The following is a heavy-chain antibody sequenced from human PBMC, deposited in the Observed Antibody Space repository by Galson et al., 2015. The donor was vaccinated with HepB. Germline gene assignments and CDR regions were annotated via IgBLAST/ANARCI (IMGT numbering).Heavy chain of an antibody. D-gene: IGHD3-10*01. Sequence: QSGAEVKKPAESLKISCKGSGYSFTSYWIGWVRQMPGKGLEWMGIIYPGDSDTRYSPSFQGQVTISADKSISTAYLQWSSLKASDTAMYYCARRITMVRGVTGNWFDPWGQGTLVTVSS. CDR2: IYPGDSDT. V-gene: IGHV5-51*01. CDR1: GYSFTSYW. J-gene: IGHJ5*02. CDR3: ARRITMVRGVTGNWFDP.